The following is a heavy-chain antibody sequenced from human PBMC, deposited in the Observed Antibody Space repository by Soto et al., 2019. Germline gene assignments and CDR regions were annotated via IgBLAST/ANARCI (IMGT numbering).Heavy chain of an antibody. CDR2: IYPDDSEI. CDR1: GYSFTTYW. Sequence: PGEYLKISCKGSGYSFTTYWINWVRQMPGKGLEWMGIIYPDDSEIRYSPAFQGQVTISVDKSISTAYLQWSSLKASDSAVYYCARRRGMDVWGQGTTVTVSS. J-gene: IGHJ6*02. V-gene: IGHV5-51*01. CDR3: ARRRGMDV.